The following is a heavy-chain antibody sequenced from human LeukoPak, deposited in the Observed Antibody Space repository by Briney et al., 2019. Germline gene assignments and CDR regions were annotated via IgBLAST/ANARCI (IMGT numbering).Heavy chain of an antibody. CDR1: GGSISSYY. CDR3: ARHVDTAMVTIDY. J-gene: IGHJ4*02. CDR2: IYYSGST. V-gene: IGHV4-59*01. D-gene: IGHD5-18*01. Sequence: SETLSLTCTVSGGSISSYYWSWIRQPPGKGLEWIGYIYYSGSTNYNPSLKSRVTISVDTSKNQFSLKLSSVTAADTAVYYCARHVDTAMVTIDYWGQGTLVTVSS.